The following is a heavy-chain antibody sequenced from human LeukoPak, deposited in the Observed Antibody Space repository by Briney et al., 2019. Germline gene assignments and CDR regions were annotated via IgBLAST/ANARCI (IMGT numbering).Heavy chain of an antibody. Sequence: GRSLRLSCAVSGFIFHDHAMHGVRRARGKGLEWVSGISWDSGSIGYAVSVKCRFTIYRDNAKHSLFLQMDSLRGDDTDLYYCAKDISGSSSSMGHYYGMDVWGQGTPVTVSS. J-gene: IGHJ6*02. D-gene: IGHD1-26*01. CDR1: GFIFHDHA. V-gene: IGHV3-9*01. CDR3: AKDISGSSSSMGHYYGMDV. CDR2: ISWDSGSI.